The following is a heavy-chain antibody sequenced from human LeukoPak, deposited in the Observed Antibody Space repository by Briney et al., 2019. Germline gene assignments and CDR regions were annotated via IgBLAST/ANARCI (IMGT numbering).Heavy chain of an antibody. J-gene: IGHJ6*03. CDR3: ARVVYYGSGSYYYYYYYYMDV. D-gene: IGHD3-10*01. V-gene: IGHV4-31*03. Sequence: SETLSLTCTVSGGSISSGGYYWSWIRQHPGKGLEWIGYIYYSGSTYYNPSLKSRVTISVDTSKNQFSLKLSSVTAAGTAVYYCARVVYYGSGSYYYYYYYYMDVWGKGTTVTVSS. CDR1: GGSISSGGYY. CDR2: IYYSGST.